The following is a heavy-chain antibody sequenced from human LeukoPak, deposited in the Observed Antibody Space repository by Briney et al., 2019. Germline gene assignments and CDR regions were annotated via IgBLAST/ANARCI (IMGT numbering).Heavy chain of an antibody. CDR3: GRDAFSDRWYDKKYYYYGMDV. CDR2: ISVYNGNT. CDR1: GYTFTSYC. D-gene: IGHD6-13*01. Sequence: ASVKVSCKASGYTFTSYCISWVRQAPGQGLEWMGWISVYNGNTNYAQKLQGRVTMTTDTSTSKAYMELRSLRSDDTAVYYCGRDAFSDRWYDKKYYYYGMDVWGQGTTVTVSS. V-gene: IGHV1-18*01. J-gene: IGHJ6*02.